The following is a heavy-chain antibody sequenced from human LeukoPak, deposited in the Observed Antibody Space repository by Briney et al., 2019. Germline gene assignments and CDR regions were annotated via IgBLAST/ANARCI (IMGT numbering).Heavy chain of an antibody. CDR2: ISYDGSNK. CDR1: GFIFSSYA. CDR3: ASGWFIDY. D-gene: IGHD6-19*01. J-gene: IGHJ4*02. Sequence: PGRSLRLSCAASGFIFSSYAMHWVRQAPGKGLEWVAVISYDGSNKYYADSVKGRFTISRDNSKNTLYLQMNSLRAEDTAVYYCASGWFIDYWGQGTLVTVSS. V-gene: IGHV3-30-3*01.